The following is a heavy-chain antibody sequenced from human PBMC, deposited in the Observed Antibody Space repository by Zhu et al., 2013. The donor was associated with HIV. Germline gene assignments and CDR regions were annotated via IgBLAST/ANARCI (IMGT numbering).Heavy chain of an antibody. J-gene: IGHJ4*02. D-gene: IGHD3-10*01. CDR3: ARGSLSYYGSGSPDY. Sequence: QVQLVQSGAAVKKPGASVKVSCKASGYTFTSYGISWVRQAPGQGLEWMGGIIPIFGTANYAQKFQGRVTITADESTSTAYMELSSLRSEDTAVYYCARGSLSYYGSGSPDYWGQGTLVTVSS. CDR2: IIPIFGTA. V-gene: IGHV1-69*13. CDR1: GYTFTSYG.